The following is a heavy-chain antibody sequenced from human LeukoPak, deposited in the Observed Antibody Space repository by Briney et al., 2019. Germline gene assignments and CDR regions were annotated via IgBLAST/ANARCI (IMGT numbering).Heavy chain of an antibody. D-gene: IGHD3-3*01. CDR1: GGSFTTYY. CDR3: ARHHDFWSGYHNYYYGMDV. V-gene: IGHV4-59*08. Sequence: SETLSLTCTVSGGSFTTYYWSWIRQPPGKGLDWIGYIYYTGSTTYNPSLKSRVTISVDTSKDQFSLKLSSATAADTAVYYCARHHDFWSGYHNYYYGMDVWGQGTTVTVSS. CDR2: IYYTGST. J-gene: IGHJ6*02.